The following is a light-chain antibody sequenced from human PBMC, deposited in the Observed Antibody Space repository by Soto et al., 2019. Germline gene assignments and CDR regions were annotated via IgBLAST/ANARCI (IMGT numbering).Light chain of an antibody. CDR3: SSYAGSNNPVV. Sequence: QSALTQPPSASGSPGQSVTISCTGTSSDVGGYNYVAWYQQHPGKAPKFMIFEVSRRPSGVPDRFSGSKSGNTASLTVSGLQADDEADYYFSSYAGSNNPVVFGGGTKVTFL. CDR1: SSDVGGYNY. CDR2: EVS. J-gene: IGLJ2*01. V-gene: IGLV2-8*01.